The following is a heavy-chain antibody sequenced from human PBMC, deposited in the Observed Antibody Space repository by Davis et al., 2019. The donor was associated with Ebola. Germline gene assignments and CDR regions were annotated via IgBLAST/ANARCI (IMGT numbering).Heavy chain of an antibody. CDR1: GFTVSSNY. D-gene: IGHD2-15*01. CDR3: ARHDCSGGSCYRRYYFDY. V-gene: IGHV3-66*04. CDR2: IYSGGST. Sequence: GGSLRLSCAASGFTVSSNYMSWVRQAPGKGLEWVSVIYSGGSTYYADSVKGRFTISRDNSKNTPYLQMNSLRAEDTAVYYCARHDCSGGSCYRRYYFDYWGQGTLVTVSS. J-gene: IGHJ4*02.